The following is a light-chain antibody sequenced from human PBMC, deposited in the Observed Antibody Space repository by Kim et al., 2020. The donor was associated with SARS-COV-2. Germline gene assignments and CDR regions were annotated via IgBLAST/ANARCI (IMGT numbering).Light chain of an antibody. CDR2: ANN. J-gene: IGLJ7*01. CDR3: AAWDDSLSGLV. Sequence: QLVLTQPPSVSGTPGQRVTISCSGSSSNIGSNYVYWYQQLPGTAPKLLIYANNQRPSGVPDRFSGSKSGTSVSLAISGLRSEDEADYYCAAWDDSLSGLVLGGGTQLTVL. CDR1: SSNIGSNY. V-gene: IGLV1-47*01.